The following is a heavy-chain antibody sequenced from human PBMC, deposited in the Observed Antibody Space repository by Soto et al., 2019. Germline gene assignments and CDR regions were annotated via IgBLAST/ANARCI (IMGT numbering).Heavy chain of an antibody. CDR2: IIPILGIA. J-gene: IGHJ5*02. V-gene: IGHV1-69*02. CDR1: GGTFSSYT. D-gene: IGHD3-3*01. Sequence: QVQLVQSGAEVKKPGSSVKVSCKASGGTFSSYTISWVRQAPGQGLEWMGRIIPILGIANYAQKFQGRVTITADKSTSTAYMELSSLRSEDTAVYYCARHPNLRPGAGDWFDPWGQGTLVTVSS. CDR3: ARHPNLRPGAGDWFDP.